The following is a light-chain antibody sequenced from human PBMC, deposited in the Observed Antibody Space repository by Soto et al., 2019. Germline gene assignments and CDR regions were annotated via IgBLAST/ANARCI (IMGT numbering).Light chain of an antibody. V-gene: IGLV2-23*01. Sequence: QSVLTQPASVSGSPGQSITISCTGTSSDVGNYNLVSWYQQHPGKAPKLMIYEGSKRPSGVSNRFSGSKSGNTASLTISGLQAEDEAAYYCCSYAGSSLYVFGTGTKLTVL. CDR3: CSYAGSSLYV. CDR2: EGS. CDR1: SSDVGNYNL. J-gene: IGLJ1*01.